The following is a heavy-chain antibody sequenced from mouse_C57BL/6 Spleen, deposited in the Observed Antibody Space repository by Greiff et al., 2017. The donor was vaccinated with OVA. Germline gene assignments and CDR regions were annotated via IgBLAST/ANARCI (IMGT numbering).Heavy chain of an antibody. CDR2: INPNNGGT. D-gene: IGHD4-1*01. CDR3: ARGNWDEAH. CDR1: GYTFTDYY. V-gene: IGHV1-26*01. Sequence: EVQLQQSGPELVKPGASVKISCKASGYTFTDYYMNWVKQSHGKSLEWIGDINPNNGGTSYNQKFKGKATLTVDKSSSTAYMELRSLTSEDSAVYYCARGNWDEAHWGQGTLVTVSA. J-gene: IGHJ3*01.